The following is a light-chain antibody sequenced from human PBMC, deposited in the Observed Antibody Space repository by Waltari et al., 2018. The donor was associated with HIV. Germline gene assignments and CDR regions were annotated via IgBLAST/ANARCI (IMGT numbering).Light chain of an antibody. CDR3: QQTYSTPYT. J-gene: IGKJ2*01. CDR1: QTISRK. Sequence: DIQMTQSPSSLSAFVGDSVTITCRASQTISRKLNWYQQRPGKAPNLRISVASRLQSGVPSRFSGSGSGTDFTLTISSLQPEDFATYYCQQTYSTPYTFGQGTKLEI. CDR2: VAS. V-gene: IGKV1-39*01.